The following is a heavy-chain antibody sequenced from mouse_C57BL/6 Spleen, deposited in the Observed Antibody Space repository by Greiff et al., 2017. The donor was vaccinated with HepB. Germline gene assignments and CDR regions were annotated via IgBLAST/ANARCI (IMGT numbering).Heavy chain of an antibody. D-gene: IGHD2-4*01. V-gene: IGHV1-55*01. CDR1: GYTFTSYW. CDR3: ARGRSTMTSSYWYFDV. Sequence: QVQLQQPGAELVKPGASVKMSCKASGYTFTSYWITWVKQRPGQGLEWIGDIYPGSGSTNYNEKFKSKATLTVDTSSSTAYMQLSSLTSEDSAVYDCARGRSTMTSSYWYFDVWGTGTTVTVSS. CDR2: IYPGSGST. J-gene: IGHJ1*03.